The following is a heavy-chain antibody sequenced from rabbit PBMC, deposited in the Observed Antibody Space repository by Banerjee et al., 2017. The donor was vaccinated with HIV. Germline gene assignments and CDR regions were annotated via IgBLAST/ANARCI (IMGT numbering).Heavy chain of an antibody. CDR1: GFDFSSYG. D-gene: IGHD7-1*01. CDR2: LYTGHGGT. V-gene: IGHV1S45*01. Sequence: QEQLEESGGDLVQPEGSLKLSCKASGFDFSSYGVSWVRQAPGKGLEWIACLYTGHGGTYYASWAKGRFTISKTSSATVTLQMTSLTAADTATYFCAKDLWYSLNLWGQGTLVTVS. J-gene: IGHJ4*01. CDR3: AKDLWYSLNL.